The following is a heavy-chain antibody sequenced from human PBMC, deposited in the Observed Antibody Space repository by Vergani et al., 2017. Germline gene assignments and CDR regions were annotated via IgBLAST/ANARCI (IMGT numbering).Heavy chain of an antibody. D-gene: IGHD3-16*01. CDR1: GFTLSNYD. CDR3: AKHFRGWGIDY. Sequence: QVQLVESGGGVVQRGGSLRLSCATSGFTLSNYDMQWIRQGPGKGLEFVAFIQFDGSNQYYADSVKGRFTLSRDFSKNTLYLQMNSLRTDDTATYYCAKHFRGWGIDYWGQGIQVIVSS. CDR2: IQFDGSNQ. J-gene: IGHJ4*02. V-gene: IGHV3-30*02.